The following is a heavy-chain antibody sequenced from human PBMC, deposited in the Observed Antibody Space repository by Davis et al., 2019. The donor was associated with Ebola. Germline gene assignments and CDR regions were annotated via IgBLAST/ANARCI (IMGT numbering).Heavy chain of an antibody. Sequence: SETLSLTCAVYGGSFSGYYWSWIRQPPGKGLEWIGEINHSGSTNYNPSLKSRVTISVDTSKNQFSLKLSSVTAADTAVYYCARGDYYGSGSTDYWGQGTLATVSS. CDR1: GGSFSGYY. V-gene: IGHV4-34*01. J-gene: IGHJ4*02. D-gene: IGHD3-10*01. CDR2: INHSGST. CDR3: ARGDYYGSGSTDY.